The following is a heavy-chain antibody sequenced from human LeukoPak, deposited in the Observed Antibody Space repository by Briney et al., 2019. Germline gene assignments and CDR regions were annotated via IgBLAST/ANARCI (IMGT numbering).Heavy chain of an antibody. Sequence: GASVKVSCKASGYTFTSYGISWVRQAPGQGLEWMGWISAYNGNTNYAQKLQGRVTMTTDTSTSTAYMELRSLRSEDTAVYYCARGRRNYDYVWGSYRQYYFDYWGQGTLVTVSS. J-gene: IGHJ4*02. CDR1: GYTFTSYG. D-gene: IGHD3-16*02. V-gene: IGHV1-18*01. CDR3: ARGRRNYDYVWGSYRQYYFDY. CDR2: ISAYNGNT.